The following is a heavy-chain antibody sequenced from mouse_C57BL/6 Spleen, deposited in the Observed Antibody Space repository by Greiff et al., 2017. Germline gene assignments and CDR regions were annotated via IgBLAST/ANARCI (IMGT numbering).Heavy chain of an antibody. V-gene: IGHV5-4*01. J-gene: IGHJ2*01. CDR3: ARAPLYYGNYFDY. CDR1: GFTFSSYA. Sequence: EVQVVESGGGLVKPGGSLKLSCAASGFTFSSYAMSWVRQTPEKRLEWVATISDGGSYTYYPDNVKGRFTISRDNAKNNLYLQMSHLKSEDTAMYYCARAPLYYGNYFDYWGQGTTLTVSS. D-gene: IGHD2-1*01. CDR2: ISDGGSYT.